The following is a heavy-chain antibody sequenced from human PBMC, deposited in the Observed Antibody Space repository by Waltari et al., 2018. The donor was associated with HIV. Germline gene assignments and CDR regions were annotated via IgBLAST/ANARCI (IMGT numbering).Heavy chain of an antibody. V-gene: IGHV3-21*02. D-gene: IGHD1-7*01. CDR3: ARELEGTVGNYFDP. Sequence: EVQLVESGGGLVKPGGSLILSCAASGFAFSRETLNWVRQTPGKGLEWISLISRSGDYIYYADSVKGRFTISRDNAKNSLYLQMNSLRAEDTGVYYCARELEGTVGNYFDPWGQGTLVTVSS. CDR1: GFAFSRET. CDR2: ISRSGDYI. J-gene: IGHJ5*02.